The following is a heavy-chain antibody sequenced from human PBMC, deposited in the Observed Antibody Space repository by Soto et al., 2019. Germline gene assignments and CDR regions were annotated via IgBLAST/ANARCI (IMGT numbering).Heavy chain of an antibody. J-gene: IGHJ5*02. D-gene: IGHD2-2*02. CDR1: GGTFSSYA. V-gene: IGHV1-69*06. CDR3: ARERSRVGYCSSTSCYTLWFDP. CDR2: IIPIFGTA. Sequence: ASVKVSCKASGGTFSSYAISWVRQAPGQGLEWMGGIIPIFGTANYAQKFQGRVTITADKSTSTAYMELSSLRSEDTAVYYCARERSRVGYCSSTSCYTLWFDPWGQGTLVTVS.